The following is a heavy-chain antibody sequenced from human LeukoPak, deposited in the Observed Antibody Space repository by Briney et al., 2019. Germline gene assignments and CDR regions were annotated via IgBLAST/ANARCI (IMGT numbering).Heavy chain of an antibody. V-gene: IGHV3-21*01. CDR1: GFTFSSYS. CDR2: ISSSSSYI. Sequence: GGSLRLSCAASGFTFSSYSMNWVRQAPGKGLEWVSSISSSSSYIYYADSVKGRFTISRDNAKNSLYLQMNSLRAEDTAVYYCASAASGGDYSSFDYWGQGTLVTVSS. CDR3: ASAASGGDYSSFDY. J-gene: IGHJ4*02. D-gene: IGHD4-17*01.